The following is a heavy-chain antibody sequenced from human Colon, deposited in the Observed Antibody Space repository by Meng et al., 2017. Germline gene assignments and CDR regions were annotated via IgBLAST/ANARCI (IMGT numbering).Heavy chain of an antibody. CDR1: GGSITSSDW. CDR3: AREVVVAGTRNWLDP. Sequence: QVQLQRSGPGLVSPSGTLPLPCTVSGGSITSSDWWSWVRQTPGKGLEWIGETYQNGRPNYNPSLKSRVTISVDKSKNQFSLNMASVTAADTAVYYCAREVVVAGTRNWLDPWGQGILVTVSS. D-gene: IGHD6-19*01. V-gene: IGHV4-4*02. J-gene: IGHJ5*02. CDR2: TYQNGRP.